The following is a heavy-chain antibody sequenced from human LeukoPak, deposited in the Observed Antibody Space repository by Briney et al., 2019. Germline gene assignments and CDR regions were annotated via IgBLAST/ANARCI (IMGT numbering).Heavy chain of an antibody. Sequence: GGSLRLSCAVSGFTFSSYNMNWVRQAPGKGLEWVSSISSSSSYIYYADSVKGRFTVSRDNAKNSLYLQMNSLRAEDTAVYYCARDSMVRGVITPFDYWGQGTLVTVSS. CDR3: ARDSMVRGVITPFDY. V-gene: IGHV3-21*01. D-gene: IGHD3-10*01. J-gene: IGHJ4*02. CDR1: GFTFSSYN. CDR2: ISSSSSYI.